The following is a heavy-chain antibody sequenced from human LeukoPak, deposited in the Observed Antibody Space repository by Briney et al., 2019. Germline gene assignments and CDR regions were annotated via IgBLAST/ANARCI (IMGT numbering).Heavy chain of an antibody. V-gene: IGHV3-48*03. J-gene: IGHJ2*01. CDR2: INTSGTTI. CDR1: EFTFSRSE. CDR3: AREPNGNYAYWYFDF. Sequence: GGSLRLSCSASEFTFSRSELNWGRQAPGKGLEWLSYINTSGTTIYYADSVKGRFTISRDNAKNSLYLQMNSLRAEDTAVYYCAREPNGNYAYWYFDFWGPGTLVTVSS. D-gene: IGHD1-7*01.